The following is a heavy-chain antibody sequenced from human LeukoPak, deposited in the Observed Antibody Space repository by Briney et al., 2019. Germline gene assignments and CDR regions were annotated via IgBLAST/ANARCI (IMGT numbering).Heavy chain of an antibody. CDR3: ARRFLQRVGPLYNFDY. CDR1: GGSFSGYY. J-gene: IGHJ4*02. V-gene: IGHV4-34*01. D-gene: IGHD3-3*01. CDR2: INHRGTT. Sequence: SETLSLTCAVSGGSFSGYYWSWIRHPPGKGLEWIAEINHRGTTNYNPSLKSRVTVSVDTSKNQFALNLTSVTAADTAVYYCARRFLQRVGPLYNFDYWGQGALVTLSS.